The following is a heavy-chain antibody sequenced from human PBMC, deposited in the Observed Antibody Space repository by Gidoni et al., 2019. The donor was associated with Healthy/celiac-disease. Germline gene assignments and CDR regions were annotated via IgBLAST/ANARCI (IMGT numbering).Heavy chain of an antibody. J-gene: IGHJ4*02. CDR3: ARDVRPYYDFWSGVAPLY. Sequence: QVQLVESGGGVVQPGRSPRLSGAASGFHFSSYAWHWVRQAPGKGLEWVAVISYDGSNKYYADSVKGRFTISRDNSKNTLYLQMNSLRAEDTAVYYCARDVRPYYDFWSGVAPLYWGQGTLVTVSS. CDR1: GFHFSSYA. D-gene: IGHD3-3*01. V-gene: IGHV3-30-3*01. CDR2: ISYDGSNK.